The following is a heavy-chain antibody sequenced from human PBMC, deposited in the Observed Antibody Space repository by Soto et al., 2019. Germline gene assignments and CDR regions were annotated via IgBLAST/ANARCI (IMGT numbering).Heavy chain of an antibody. CDR2: INAGNGNT. CDR3: ARGGYYDSSGARNYYFYGMNV. CDR1: GYTFTSYA. V-gene: IGHV1-3*01. Sequence: ASVKVSCKASGYTFTSYAMHWVRQAPGQRLEWMGWINAGNGNTKYSQKFQGRVTITRDTSAKTAYMELSSLRSDDTAMYYCARGGYYDSSGARNYYFYGMNVWGKGTTVTVSS. D-gene: IGHD3-22*01. J-gene: IGHJ6*04.